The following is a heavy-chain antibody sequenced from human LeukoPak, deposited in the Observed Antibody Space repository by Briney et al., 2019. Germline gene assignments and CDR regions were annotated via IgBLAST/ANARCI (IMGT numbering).Heavy chain of an antibody. CDR2: IYYSGST. D-gene: IGHD3-3*01. CDR1: GGSISSSSYY. CDR3: ARLRPTTIFGVVIIQHFDY. J-gene: IGHJ4*02. V-gene: IGHV4-39*01. Sequence: SETLSLTCTVSGGSISSSSYYWGWIRQPPGKGLEWIGSIYYSGSTYYNPSLKSRVTVSVDTSKNQFSLKLSSVTAADTAVYYCARLRPTTIFGVVIIQHFDYWGQGTLVTVSS.